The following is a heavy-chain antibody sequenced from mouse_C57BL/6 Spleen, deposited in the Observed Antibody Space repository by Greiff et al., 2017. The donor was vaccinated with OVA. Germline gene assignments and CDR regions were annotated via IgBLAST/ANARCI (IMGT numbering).Heavy chain of an antibody. CDR1: GFSLTSYG. V-gene: IGHV2-5*01. Sequence: VQRVESGPGLVQPSQSLSITCTVSGFSLTSYGVHWVRQSPGKGLEWLGVIWRGGSTDYNAAFMSRLSITKDNSKSQVFFKMNSLQADDTAIYYCAKGHDGYSYFDYWGQGTTLTVSS. J-gene: IGHJ2*01. CDR2: IWRGGST. D-gene: IGHD2-3*01. CDR3: AKGHDGYSYFDY.